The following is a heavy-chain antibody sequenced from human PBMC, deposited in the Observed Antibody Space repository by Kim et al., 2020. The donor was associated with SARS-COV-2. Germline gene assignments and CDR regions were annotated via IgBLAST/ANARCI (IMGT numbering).Heavy chain of an antibody. CDR3: ATDLAQWLASRYFYGMDF. CDR2: ISYDGSNK. D-gene: IGHD6-19*01. CDR1: GFTFRNYA. Sequence: GGSLRLSCAASGFTFRNYALHWVRQAPGKGLEWVAVISYDGSNKYYADSGKGRFPISRDNSKATLSLHCNILRIDDPALYYCATDLAQWLASRYFYGMDFWGQGTTVTVSS. V-gene: IGHV3-30*04. J-gene: IGHJ6*02.